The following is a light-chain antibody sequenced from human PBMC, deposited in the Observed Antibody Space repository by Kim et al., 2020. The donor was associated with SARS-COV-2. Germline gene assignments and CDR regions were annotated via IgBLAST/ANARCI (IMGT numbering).Light chain of an antibody. CDR1: QDIKNY. V-gene: IGKV1-27*01. CDR3: QKYDGAPWT. Sequence: DIQMTQSPSALSASVGDSVTITCRASQDIKNYLAWYQQKPGKAPKLLMSAASALQLGVPSRFGGGGSGTDFTLTINTLRPEDVATYYCQKYDGAPWTFGQGTKVDIK. CDR2: AAS. J-gene: IGKJ1*01.